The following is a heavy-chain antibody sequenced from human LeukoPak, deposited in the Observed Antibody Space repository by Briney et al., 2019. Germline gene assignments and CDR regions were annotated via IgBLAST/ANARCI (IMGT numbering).Heavy chain of an antibody. V-gene: IGHV3-74*01. D-gene: IGHD4-23*01. Sequence: GGSLRLSCAASGFTFSSYWMHWVRQAPGKGLVWVSRINSDGSSTSYADSVKGRFTISRDNAKNTLYLQMNSLRAEDTAVYYCARARYGGNYYFDYWGQGTLVTVSS. CDR3: ARARYGGNYYFDY. CDR2: INSDGSST. CDR1: GFTFSSYW. J-gene: IGHJ4*02.